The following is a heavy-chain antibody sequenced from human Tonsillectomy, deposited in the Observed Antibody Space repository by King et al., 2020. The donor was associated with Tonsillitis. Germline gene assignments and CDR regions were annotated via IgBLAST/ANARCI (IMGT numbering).Heavy chain of an antibody. CDR1: GGSISSYY. J-gene: IGHJ4*02. V-gene: IGHV4-59*01. CDR2: IYYSGST. CDR3: ASPFPVLKY. D-gene: IGHD3-9*01. Sequence: VQLQESGPGLVKPSETLSLTCTVSGGSISSYYWSWIRQPPGKGLEWLAYIYYSGSTNYNPSLKRRVTISVDTSKNQTSLKLSSVTAADTAVYYCASPFPVLKYWGQGTLVTVSS.